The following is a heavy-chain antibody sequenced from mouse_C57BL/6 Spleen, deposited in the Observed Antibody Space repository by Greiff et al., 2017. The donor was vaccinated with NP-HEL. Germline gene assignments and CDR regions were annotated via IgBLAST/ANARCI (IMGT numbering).Heavy chain of an antibody. CDR2: IYPGDGDT. CDR3: ARLQGSSYAMDY. D-gene: IGHD1-1*01. Sequence: VQLQQSGPELVKPGASVKISCKASGYAFSSSWMNWVKQRPGKGLEWIGRIYPGDGDTNYNGKFKGKATLTADKSSSTAYMQLSSLTSEDSAVYFCARLQGSSYAMDYWGKGTSVTVSS. J-gene: IGHJ4*01. CDR1: GYAFSSSW. V-gene: IGHV1-82*01.